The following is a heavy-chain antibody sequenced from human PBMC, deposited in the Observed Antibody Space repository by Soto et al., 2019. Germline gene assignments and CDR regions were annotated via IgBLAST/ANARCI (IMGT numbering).Heavy chain of an antibody. CDR2: IIPIFGTA. Sequence: SVKVSCKASGGTFSSYAISWVRQAPGQGLEWMGGIIPIFGTANYAQKFQGRVTITADGSTSTAYMELSSLRSEDTAVYYCARVVSLNFDWLLPQYYFDYWGQGTLVTVSS. V-gene: IGHV1-69*13. CDR3: ARVVSLNFDWLLPQYYFDY. D-gene: IGHD3-9*01. CDR1: GGTFSSYA. J-gene: IGHJ4*02.